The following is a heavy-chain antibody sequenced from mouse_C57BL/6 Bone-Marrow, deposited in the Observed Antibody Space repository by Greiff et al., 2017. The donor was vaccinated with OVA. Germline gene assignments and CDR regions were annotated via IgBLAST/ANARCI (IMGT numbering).Heavy chain of an antibody. CDR1: GYTFTSYW. CDR3: TRSPYGRMGYYAMDY. V-gene: IGHV1-5*01. Sequence: VQLQQSGTVLARPGASVKMSCKTSGYTFTSYWMHWVKQRPGQGLEWIGAIYPGNSDTSYNQKVKGKAKLTAVTSASTAYMELSSLTNEDSAVYYCTRSPYGRMGYYAMDYWGQGTSVTVSS. J-gene: IGHJ4*01. CDR2: IYPGNSDT. D-gene: IGHD1-1*02.